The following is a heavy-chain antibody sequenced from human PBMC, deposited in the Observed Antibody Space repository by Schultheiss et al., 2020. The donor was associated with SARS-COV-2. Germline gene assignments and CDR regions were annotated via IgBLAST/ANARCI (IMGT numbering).Heavy chain of an antibody. CDR2: IYHSGST. Sequence: SETLSLTCAVYGGSFSGYYWSWIRQPPGKGLEWIGSIYHSGSTYYNPSLKSRVTISVDTSKNQFSLKLSSVTAADTAVYYCARGGFGVGYDYWGQGTLVTVSS. CDR3: ARGGFGVGYDY. D-gene: IGHD3-3*01. CDR1: GGSFSGYY. V-gene: IGHV4-34*01. J-gene: IGHJ4*02.